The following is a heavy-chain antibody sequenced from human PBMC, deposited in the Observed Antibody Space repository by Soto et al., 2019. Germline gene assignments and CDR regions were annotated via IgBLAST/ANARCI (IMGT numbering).Heavy chain of an antibody. CDR1: GFTFNNYG. CDR2: ISFDGRNT. D-gene: IGHD3-10*01. V-gene: IGHV3-30*18. J-gene: IGHJ4*02. Sequence: GGSLRRSCAASGFTFNNYGMHWVRQAPGKGLEWMVVISFDGRNTYYADSVKGRFTISRDNSKDTLYLQMTSLRAEDTAVYYCAKQSGAGSYYNAGSGGHFDYWGQETLVTVSS. CDR3: AKQSGAGSYYNAGSGGHFDY.